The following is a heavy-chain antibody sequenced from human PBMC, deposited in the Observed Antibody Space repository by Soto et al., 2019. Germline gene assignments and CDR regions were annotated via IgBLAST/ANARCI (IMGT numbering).Heavy chain of an antibody. CDR2: IIRIFGTP. J-gene: IGHJ6*02. V-gene: IGHV1-69*12. Sequence: QVQLVQSGAVVTKPGSSVKVSCKASGGTFSRYAINWVRQAPGQGLEWMGGIIRIFGTPDYAQRFQGRVTITADESTSTAYMELSSVSSEDTAVYYCARQGSNEDYYCGMDVWGHGTTVTVSS. CDR3: ARQGSNEDYYCGMDV. CDR1: GGTFSRYA. D-gene: IGHD3-10*01.